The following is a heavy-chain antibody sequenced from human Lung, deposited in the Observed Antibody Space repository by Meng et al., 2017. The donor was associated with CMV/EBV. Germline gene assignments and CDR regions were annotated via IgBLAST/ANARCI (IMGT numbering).Heavy chain of an antibody. CDR3: ARDFSIYRTSGVE. D-gene: IGHD2-8*01. J-gene: IGHJ4*02. CDR1: GYTFTNYG. CDR2: INAYNGDT. Sequence: QAQRLQSGGEVKKPGASVKVSCKASGYTFTNYGIPWVRQAPGQGLEWMGWINAYNGDTNYAQTLQGRVTMTTDTSTSTAYMELRSLRSDDTAVYYCARDFSIYRTSGVEWGQGTLVTVSS. V-gene: IGHV1-18*01.